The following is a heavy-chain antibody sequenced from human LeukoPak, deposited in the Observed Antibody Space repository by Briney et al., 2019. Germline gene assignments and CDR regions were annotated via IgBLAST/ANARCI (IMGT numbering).Heavy chain of an antibody. Sequence: GGSLRLSCAASGFTFSSYSMNWVRQAPGKGLEWVSSISSSSYIYYADSVKGRFTISRDNAKNSLYLQMNSLRAEDTAVYYCARDVTMIPDAFDIWDQGTMVTASS. V-gene: IGHV3-21*01. CDR3: ARDVTMIPDAFDI. D-gene: IGHD3-22*01. J-gene: IGHJ3*02. CDR2: ISSSSYI. CDR1: GFTFSSYS.